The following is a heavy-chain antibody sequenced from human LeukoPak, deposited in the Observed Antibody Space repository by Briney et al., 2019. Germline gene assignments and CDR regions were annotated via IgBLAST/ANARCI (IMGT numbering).Heavy chain of an antibody. CDR1: GGSFSGYY. D-gene: IGHD2-2*02. V-gene: IGHV4-34*01. Sequence: SETLSLTCAVYGGSFSGYYWSWIRQPPGKGLEWIGEINHSGSTNYNPSLKSRVTISVDTSKNQFSLKLSSVTAADTAVYHCARVTELLYVDYWGQGTLVTVSS. J-gene: IGHJ4*02. CDR2: INHSGST. CDR3: ARVTELLYVDY.